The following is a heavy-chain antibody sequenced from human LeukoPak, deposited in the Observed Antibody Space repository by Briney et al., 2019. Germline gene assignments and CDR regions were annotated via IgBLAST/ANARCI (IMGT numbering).Heavy chain of an antibody. D-gene: IGHD3-9*01. CDR2: IRYDGSQK. Sequence: GGSLRLSCAAPGFTFSHFGIHWVRQAPGKGLEWVAFIRYDGSQKCYADSVKGRFTISRDNSKNTLYLQMNSLRAEDTAVYYCAKDLKGNYDILTATKPEYYFDYWGQGTLVTVSS. V-gene: IGHV3-30*02. CDR3: AKDLKGNYDILTATKPEYYFDY. CDR1: GFTFSHFG. J-gene: IGHJ4*02.